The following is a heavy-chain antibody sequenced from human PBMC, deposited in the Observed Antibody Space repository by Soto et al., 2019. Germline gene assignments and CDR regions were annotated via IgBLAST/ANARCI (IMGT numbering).Heavy chain of an antibody. CDR2: IRSSDSAI. J-gene: IGHJ4*02. CDR1: GFTFSSYE. V-gene: IGHV3-48*03. CDR3: ASLEMATMQG. Sequence: EVQLVESGGGLVQPGGSLRLSCATSGFTFSSYEMNWVRQAPGKGLEWVSYIRSSDSAIYYADSVKGRFTISRDNAKNSLYRQMNSLRAEDTAVYYCASLEMATMQGWGRGTLVTVSS. D-gene: IGHD3-3*01.